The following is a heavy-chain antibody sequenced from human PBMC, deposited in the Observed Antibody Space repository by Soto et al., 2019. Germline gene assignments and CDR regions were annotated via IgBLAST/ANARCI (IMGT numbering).Heavy chain of an antibody. D-gene: IGHD5-18*01. CDR3: ARVLLRYSYRSFDY. CDR2: IYYSGNT. V-gene: IGHV4-39*01. CDR1: GDSISSTIYS. J-gene: IGHJ4*02. Sequence: SETLSLTCTVSGDSISSTIYSWGWIRQPPGKGLEWIGSIYYSGNTYYNPSLKSRVTISVDTSKNQFSLKLSSVTAADTAVYYCARVLLRYSYRSFDYWGQGKLVTVSS.